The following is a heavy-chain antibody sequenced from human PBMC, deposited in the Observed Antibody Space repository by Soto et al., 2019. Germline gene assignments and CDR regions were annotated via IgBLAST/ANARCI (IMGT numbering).Heavy chain of an antibody. CDR1: GDSIRGDY. CDR2: ISYSGTT. CDR3: ARHDNMTLGSQYLDS. V-gene: IGHV4-59*12. Sequence: SETLSLTCTASGDSIRGDYWSWIRQPPGKRLEWIAYISYSGTTNYDPSLKSRVTISLDTSNNQLSQKMTSVTAADTALYFCARHDNMTLGSQYLDSWGPGTLVTVSS. J-gene: IGHJ4*02. D-gene: IGHD1-1*01.